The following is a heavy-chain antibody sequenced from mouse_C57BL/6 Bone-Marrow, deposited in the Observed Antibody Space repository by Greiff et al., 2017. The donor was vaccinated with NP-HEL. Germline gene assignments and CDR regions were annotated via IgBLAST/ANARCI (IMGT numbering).Heavy chain of an antibody. D-gene: IGHD1-1*01. CDR2: ISGGGGNT. Sequence: EVQGVESGGGLVKPGGSLKLSCAASGFTFSSYTMSWVRQTPEKRLEWVATISGGGGNTYYPDSVKGRFTISRDNAKNTLYLQMSSLRSEDTALYYCARDYGSSCSFAYWGQGTLVTVSA. J-gene: IGHJ3*01. CDR1: GFTFSSYT. CDR3: ARDYGSSCSFAY. V-gene: IGHV5-9*01.